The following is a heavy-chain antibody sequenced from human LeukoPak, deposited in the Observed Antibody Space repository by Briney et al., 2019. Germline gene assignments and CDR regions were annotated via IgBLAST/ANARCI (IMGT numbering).Heavy chain of an antibody. J-gene: IGHJ6*04. D-gene: IGHD3-22*01. Sequence: PPETLSLICAVSGYSISSGYYWGWIRQPPGKGLEWIGSIYHGGSTYYNPSLKSRVTISVDTSKNHFSLKLSPVTAADTAVYYCARDLRDSSGVAAVWGKGTTVTVSS. CDR2: IYHGGST. CDR1: GYSISSGYY. CDR3: ARDLRDSSGVAAV. V-gene: IGHV4-38-2*02.